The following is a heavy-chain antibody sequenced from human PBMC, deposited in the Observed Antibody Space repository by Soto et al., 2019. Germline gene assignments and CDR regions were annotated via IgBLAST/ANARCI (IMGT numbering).Heavy chain of an antibody. D-gene: IGHD2-15*01. Sequence: QVQLVESGGGVVQPGRSLRLSCAASGFTFSSYAMHWVRQATGMGLEWVAGISSEGSNNYYADSVKGRFTISRDNSKNTPYLQLNSLRAEDTALYYCARFKGCSGGSCYAYFDYWGQGTLLTVSS. CDR2: ISSEGSNN. CDR1: GFTFSSYA. J-gene: IGHJ4*02. V-gene: IGHV3-30-3*01. CDR3: ARFKGCSGGSCYAYFDY.